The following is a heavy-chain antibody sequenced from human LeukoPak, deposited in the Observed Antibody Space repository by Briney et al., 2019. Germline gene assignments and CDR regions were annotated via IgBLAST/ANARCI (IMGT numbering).Heavy chain of an antibody. J-gene: IGHJ4*02. V-gene: IGHV1-69*13. Sequence: SVTVSFKASGGTFSSCAISWVRQAPGQGLEWMGGIIPIFGTANYAQKFQGRVTITADESTSTAYMELSSLRSEDTAVYYCARSLRYDSSGYYSSNLDYWGQGTLVTVSS. D-gene: IGHD3-22*01. CDR3: ARSLRYDSSGYYSSNLDY. CDR2: IIPIFGTA. CDR1: GGTFSSCA.